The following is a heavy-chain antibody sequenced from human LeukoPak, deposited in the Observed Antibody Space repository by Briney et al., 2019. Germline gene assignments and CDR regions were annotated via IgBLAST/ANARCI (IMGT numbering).Heavy chain of an antibody. CDR1: GFTVSNIY. J-gene: IGHJ3*02. CDR3: ARDESSSSAFDI. D-gene: IGHD6-13*01. Sequence: GGSLRLSCAASGFTVSNIYISWVRQAPGQGLEWVSRITSDGSSTIYADSVKGRFTISRDNAKDTVYLQMNSLRAEDTAVYYCARDESSSSAFDIWGQGTMVTVSS. CDR2: ITSDGSST. V-gene: IGHV3-74*01.